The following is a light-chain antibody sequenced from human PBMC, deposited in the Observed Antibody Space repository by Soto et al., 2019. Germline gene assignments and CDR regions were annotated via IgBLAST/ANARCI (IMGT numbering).Light chain of an antibody. J-gene: IGKJ4*01. CDR2: GAS. Sequence: EIVLTQSPTTLSLSPGEGATLSCRASQTVLSNYLAWYQQKPGQAPMLLFYGASFRATGIPDRFSGSGSGTDFTLTISRLEPEDCAVFYCQQYGTSPFTFGGGTKVDIK. CDR3: QQYGTSPFT. CDR1: QTVLSNY. V-gene: IGKV3-20*01.